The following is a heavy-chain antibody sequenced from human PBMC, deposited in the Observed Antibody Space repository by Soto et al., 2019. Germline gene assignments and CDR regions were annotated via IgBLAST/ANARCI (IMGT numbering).Heavy chain of an antibody. D-gene: IGHD1-26*01. CDR1: GYTFTSYG. J-gene: IGHJ4*02. CDR3: AREGYGIVGATGFDY. CDR2: ISAYNGNT. Sequence: QVQLVQSGAEVKKPGASVKVSCKASGYTFTSYGISWVRQAPGQGLEWMGWISAYNGNTNYTQKLQGRVTMTTDTSTSTVYMELRSLRSDDTSVYYCAREGYGIVGATGFDYLGQGTLVTVSS. V-gene: IGHV1-18*01.